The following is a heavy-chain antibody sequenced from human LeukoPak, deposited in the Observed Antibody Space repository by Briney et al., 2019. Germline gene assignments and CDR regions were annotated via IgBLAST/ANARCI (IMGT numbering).Heavy chain of an antibody. V-gene: IGHV3-23*01. CDR1: GFTFSSYA. D-gene: IGHD3-22*01. CDR2: ISGSGEST. J-gene: IGHJ4*02. CDR3: AKVLDGTGYWNYYFDS. Sequence: PTGGSLRLSCAASGFTFSSYAMSWVRQAPGKGLEWVSGISGSGESTYYADSVKGRFTISRDNSKNTLYLQMNSLRAEDTAVYYCAKVLDGTGYWNYYFDSWGQGTLVTVSS.